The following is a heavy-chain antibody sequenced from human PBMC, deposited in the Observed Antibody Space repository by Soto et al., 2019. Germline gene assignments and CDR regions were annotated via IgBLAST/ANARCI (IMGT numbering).Heavy chain of an antibody. J-gene: IGHJ1*01. Sequence: QVQLVESGGGVVQPGRSLRLSCAASGFTFSSYGMHWVRQAPGKGLEWVAVIWYDGSNKYYADSVKGRFTISRDNSKNALKVQMNSLRAQDKAEYSCARDRYSNEYLQHWGPGTLVNASS. CDR3: ARDRYSNEYLQH. V-gene: IGHV3-33*01. CDR2: IWYDGSNK. D-gene: IGHD2-21*01. CDR1: GFTFSSYG.